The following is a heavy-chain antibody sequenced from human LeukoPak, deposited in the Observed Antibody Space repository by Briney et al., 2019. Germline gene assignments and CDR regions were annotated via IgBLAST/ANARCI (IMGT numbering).Heavy chain of an antibody. V-gene: IGHV4-61*08. Sequence: SETLSLTCIVSGGSFSSPDSYWRWIRQPPGKGLERIGNVYYIGTTIYNSSLKSRVTISVATSKNQFSLEVTSVTAADTAVYYCAKNTSSSPWFDPWGQGTLVTVSS. D-gene: IGHD6-6*01. CDR2: VYYIGTT. CDR3: AKNTSSSPWFDP. J-gene: IGHJ5*02. CDR1: GGSFSSPDSY.